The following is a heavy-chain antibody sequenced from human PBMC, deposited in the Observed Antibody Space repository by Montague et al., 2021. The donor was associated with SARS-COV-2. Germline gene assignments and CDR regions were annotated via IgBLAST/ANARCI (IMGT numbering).Heavy chain of an antibody. J-gene: IGHJ3*02. Sequence: SETRSRTGASAGGAFSNYYWSWIRQPPGKGLEWIGEVIQSGTTIFNPSVKSGVTISEDTSKNQFYLRLNSVTAADTAVYYCARGRRPVVVPGAGPAGRAFDIWGQGTMVTVSS. CDR1: GGAFSNYY. V-gene: IGHV4-34*01. D-gene: IGHD2-2*01. CDR3: ARGRRPVVVPGAGPAGRAFDI. CDR2: VIQSGTT.